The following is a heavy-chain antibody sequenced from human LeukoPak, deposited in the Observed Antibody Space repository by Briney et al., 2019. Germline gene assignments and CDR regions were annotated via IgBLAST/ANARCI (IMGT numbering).Heavy chain of an antibody. CDR1: GFTFSSYP. V-gene: IGHV3-74*01. Sequence: GGSLRLSCAASGFTFSSYPMNWVRQAPGKGLVWVSRIASDGSSTTYADSVKGRFSISRDNAKNTLYLQMNSLRVEDTAVYYCARGRPHGNDYWGQGTLVTVSS. D-gene: IGHD4-23*01. CDR2: IASDGSST. J-gene: IGHJ4*02. CDR3: ARGRPHGNDY.